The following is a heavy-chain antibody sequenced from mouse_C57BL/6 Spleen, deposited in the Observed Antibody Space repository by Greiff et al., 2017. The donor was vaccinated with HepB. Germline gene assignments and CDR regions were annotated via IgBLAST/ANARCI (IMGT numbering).Heavy chain of an antibody. V-gene: IGHV2-5*01. CDR1: GFSLTSYG. CDR3: AKKGGSRDYYAMDY. J-gene: IGHJ4*01. D-gene: IGHD3-3*01. CDR2: IWRGGST. Sequence: VMLVESGPGLVQPSQSLSITCTVSGFSLTSYGVHWVRQSPGKGLEWLGVIWRGGSTDYNAAFMSRLSITKDNSKSQVFFKMNSLQADDTAIYYCAKKGGSRDYYAMDYWGQGTSVTVSS.